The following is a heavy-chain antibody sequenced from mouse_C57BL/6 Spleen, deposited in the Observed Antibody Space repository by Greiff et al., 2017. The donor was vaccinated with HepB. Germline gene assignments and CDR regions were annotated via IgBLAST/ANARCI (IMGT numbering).Heavy chain of an antibody. V-gene: IGHV5-9*01. Sequence: EVKLMESGGGLVKPGGSLKLSCAASGFTFSSYTMSWVRQTPEKRLEWVATISGGGGNTYYPDSVKGRFTISRDNAKNTLYLQMSSLRSEDTALYYCASHGGITSYFDYWGQGTTLTVSS. D-gene: IGHD1-1*01. J-gene: IGHJ2*01. CDR3: ASHGGITSYFDY. CDR2: ISGGGGNT. CDR1: GFTFSSYT.